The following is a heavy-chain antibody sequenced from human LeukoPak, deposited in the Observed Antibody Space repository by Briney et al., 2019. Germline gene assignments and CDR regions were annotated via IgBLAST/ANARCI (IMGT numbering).Heavy chain of an antibody. Sequence: TLXXXCTVSGGSISSSNYYWNWIRQPAGKGLEWIGRIYTSGSTNYNPSLKSRVTISVDTSKNQFSLKLRSVTAADPDGYXXXRGXLTRXSSGYYGRWFDYWGQGTLVTVSS. CDR3: XRGXLTRXSSGYYGRWFDY. J-gene: IGHJ4*02. V-gene: IGHV4-61*02. D-gene: IGHD3-22*01. CDR2: IYTSGST. CDR1: GGSISSSNYY.